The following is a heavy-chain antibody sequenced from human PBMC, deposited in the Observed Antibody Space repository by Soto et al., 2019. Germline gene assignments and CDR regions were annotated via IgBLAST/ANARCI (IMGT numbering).Heavy chain of an antibody. Sequence: GGSLRLSCEASGFTFNIYAMTWVRQGTGKGLEWVSAIGTTGDTYYAGSVKGRFTISRENAKNSLYLQMNSLRAGDTAIYFCARAIGPTLFDYWGQGTLVTVSS. CDR2: IGTTGDT. D-gene: IGHD3-22*01. CDR1: GFTFNIYA. CDR3: ARAIGPTLFDY. J-gene: IGHJ4*02. V-gene: IGHV3-13*04.